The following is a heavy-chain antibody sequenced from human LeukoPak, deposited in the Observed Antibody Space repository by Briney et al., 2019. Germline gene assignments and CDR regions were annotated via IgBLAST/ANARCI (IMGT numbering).Heavy chain of an antibody. J-gene: IGHJ4*02. D-gene: IGHD2-2*03. CDR1: GGSFSGYY. CDR2: INHSGST. Sequence: PSETLSLTCAVYGGSFSGYYWSWIRQPPGKGLEWIGEINHSGSTNYNPSLKSRVTISVDTSKNQFSLKLSSVTAADTTVYYCARGLGYCSSNSCFMTTVTTKPGDYWGQGTLVTVSS. V-gene: IGHV4-34*01. CDR3: ARGLGYCSSNSCFMTTVTTKPGDY.